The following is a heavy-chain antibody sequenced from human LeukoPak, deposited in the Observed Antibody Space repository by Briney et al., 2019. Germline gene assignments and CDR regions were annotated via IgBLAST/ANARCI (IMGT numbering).Heavy chain of an antibody. J-gene: IGHJ4*02. CDR3: TRNER. CDR1: GNNFSGNW. CDR2: IKRDGSEE. V-gene: IGHV3-7*01. Sequence: GGSLRLSCAASGNNFSGNWMGRVRAPLGKGLEWVSNIKRDGSEENYVDSVRSRFTISTDGAKKSLDMQMYSARAENTAVYYSTRNERWGQGTLVTVSS.